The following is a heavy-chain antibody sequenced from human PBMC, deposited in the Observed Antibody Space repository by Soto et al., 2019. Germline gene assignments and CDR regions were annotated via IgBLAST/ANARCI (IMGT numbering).Heavy chain of an antibody. CDR3: AKDGPSAVAGYFDS. CDR2: ISGRAASP. D-gene: IGHD6-19*01. Sequence: EVQVLESGGGLVQPGGSLRLSCVASGFTFSSYAMSWVRQAPGKGLEWVSGISGRAASPSYADSVKGRFTISRDKSKNTLFLQVNSLRAEDTAIYFCAKDGPSAVAGYFDSWGQGTLVTVSS. J-gene: IGHJ4*02. CDR1: GFTFSSYA. V-gene: IGHV3-23*01.